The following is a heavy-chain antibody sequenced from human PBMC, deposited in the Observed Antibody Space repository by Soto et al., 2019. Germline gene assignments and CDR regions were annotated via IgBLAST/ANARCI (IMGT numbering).Heavy chain of an antibody. Sequence: QVQLVESGGGVVQPGRSLRLSCAASGFTFSSYGMHWVRQAPGKGLEWVALISYDGSNKYYADSLKGRFTISRDNSKNTLYLQMNSLRAEDTAVYYCAKVYNSGWYWGLFDYWGQGTLVTVSS. J-gene: IGHJ4*02. CDR2: ISYDGSNK. CDR1: GFTFSSYG. V-gene: IGHV3-30*18. D-gene: IGHD6-19*01. CDR3: AKVYNSGWYWGLFDY.